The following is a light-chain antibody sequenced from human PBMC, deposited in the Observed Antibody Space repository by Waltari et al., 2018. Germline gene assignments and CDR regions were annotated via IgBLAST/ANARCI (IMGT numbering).Light chain of an antibody. Sequence: SWRASQSVSTFLAWYQQRPNQSPRLLIDDTSYRATGIPGWFSGSWSETDFTLTISSQQPEDFAVYYCQQRRNWPLTFGGGTRVQI. CDR3: QQRRNWPLT. J-gene: IGKJ4*01. CDR2: DTS. V-gene: IGKV3-11*01. CDR1: QSVSTF.